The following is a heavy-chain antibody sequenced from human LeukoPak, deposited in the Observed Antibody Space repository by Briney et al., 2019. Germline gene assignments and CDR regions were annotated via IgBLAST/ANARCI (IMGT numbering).Heavy chain of an antibody. CDR3: ARLRYYGMDV. J-gene: IGHJ6*02. CDR1: GFTFSGYD. Sequence: GGSLRLSCAASGFTFSGYDMSWVRQAPGKGLEWVSYTSSSSSTIYYADSVKSRFTISRDNAKISLYLQMNSLRAEDTAVYYCARLRYYGMDVWGQGTTVTVSS. CDR2: TSSSSSTI. V-gene: IGHV3-48*04.